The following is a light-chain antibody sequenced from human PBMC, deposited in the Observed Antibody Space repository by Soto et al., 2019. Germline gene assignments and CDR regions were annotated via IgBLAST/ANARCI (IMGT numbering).Light chain of an antibody. Sequence: PTRSPLYASVGDRVPLPGGASQSISSWVAWYQQRPGKAPKLLIYAASNRHSGVPARFSGSGSGTDFALTIFCLQAEDVRRYWCTDSATPPNTF. CDR3: TDSATPPNT. CDR1: QSISSW. CDR2: AAS. V-gene: IGKV1-5*01. J-gene: IGKJ4*02.